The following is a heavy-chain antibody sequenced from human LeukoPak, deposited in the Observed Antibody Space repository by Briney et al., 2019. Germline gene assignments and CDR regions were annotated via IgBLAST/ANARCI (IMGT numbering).Heavy chain of an antibody. CDR2: ISAYNGNT. V-gene: IGHV1-18*01. Sequence: ASVKVSCKASGYTFTSYGISWVRQAPGQGLEWMGWISAYNGNTNYAQKLQGRVTMTTDTSTSTAYMELRSLRSDDTAVYYCARGSRQQLPTGWFDPWGQGTLVTVSS. J-gene: IGHJ5*02. CDR3: ARGSRQQLPTGWFDP. CDR1: GYTFTSYG. D-gene: IGHD6-13*01.